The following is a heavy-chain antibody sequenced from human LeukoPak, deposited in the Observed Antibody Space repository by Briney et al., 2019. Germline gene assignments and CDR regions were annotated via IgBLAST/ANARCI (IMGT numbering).Heavy chain of an antibody. CDR2: IYYSGST. V-gene: IGHV4-39*07. J-gene: IGHJ5*02. Sequence: PSETLSLTCTVSGGSISSSSYYWGWIRQPPGKGLEWIGSIYYSGSTYYNPSLKSRVTISVDTSKNQFSLKLSSVTAADTAVYYCASAPRQWRYFDPWGQGTLVTVSS. D-gene: IGHD2-15*01. CDR1: GGSISSSSYY. CDR3: ASAPRQWRYFDP.